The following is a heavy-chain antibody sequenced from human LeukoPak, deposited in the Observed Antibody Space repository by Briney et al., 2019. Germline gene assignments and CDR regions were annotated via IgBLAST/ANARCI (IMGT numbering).Heavy chain of an antibody. CDR3: ARAGYCSSTSCYTFDV. Sequence: ASVKVSCKASGYTFTSYDINWVRQATGQGFEWMGWMNPNSRNTGYAQKFQGRVAMTRNTSISTAYMELSSLRSEDTAVYYCARAGYCSSTSCYTFDVWGEGTTVTVSS. V-gene: IGHV1-8*01. D-gene: IGHD2-2*02. CDR1: GYTFTSYD. CDR2: MNPNSRNT. J-gene: IGHJ6*04.